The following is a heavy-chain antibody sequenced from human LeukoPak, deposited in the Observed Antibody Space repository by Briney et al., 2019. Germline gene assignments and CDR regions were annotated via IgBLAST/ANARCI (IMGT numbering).Heavy chain of an antibody. CDR3: ARDLLAPGYSSGWPFDP. CDR2: TYYRSKWYN. J-gene: IGHJ5*02. V-gene: IGHV6-1*01. CDR1: GDSVSSNSAA. D-gene: IGHD6-19*01. Sequence: SQTLSLTCAISGDSVSSNSAAWNWIRQSPSRGLEWLGRTYYRSKWYNDYAVSVKSRITINPDTSKNQFSLQLNSVTPEDTAVYYCARDLLAPGYSSGWPFDPWGQGTLVTVSS.